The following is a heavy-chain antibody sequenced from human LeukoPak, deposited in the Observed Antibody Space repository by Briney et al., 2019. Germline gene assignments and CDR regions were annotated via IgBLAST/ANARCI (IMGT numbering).Heavy chain of an antibody. CDR3: AREYGDYAIDY. V-gene: IGHV1-46*01. J-gene: IGHJ4*02. Sequence: GASVKVPCKASGYTFTSYYMHWVRQAPGQGLEWMGIINPSGGSTSYAQKFQGRVTMTRDTSTSTVYMELSSLRSEDTAVYYCAREYGDYAIDYWGQGTLVTVSS. D-gene: IGHD4-17*01. CDR2: INPSGGST. CDR1: GYTFTSYY.